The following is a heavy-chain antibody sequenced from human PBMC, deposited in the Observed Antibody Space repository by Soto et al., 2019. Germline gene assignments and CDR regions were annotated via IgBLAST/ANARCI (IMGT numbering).Heavy chain of an antibody. D-gene: IGHD3-9*01. CDR3: AREESEYDILTGLQWPYFDY. Sequence: QVQLVQSGAEVKKPGASVKVSCKASGYTFTSYYMHWVRQAPGQGLEWMGIINPSGGSTSYAQKFQGRVTMTRDTSTSTVYMELSSLRSEDTAVYYCAREESEYDILTGLQWPYFDYWGQGTLVTVSS. CDR2: INPSGGST. J-gene: IGHJ4*02. CDR1: GYTFTSYY. V-gene: IGHV1-46*03.